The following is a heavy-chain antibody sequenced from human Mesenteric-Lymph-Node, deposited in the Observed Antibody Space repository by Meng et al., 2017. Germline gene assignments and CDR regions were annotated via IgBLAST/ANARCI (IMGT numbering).Heavy chain of an antibody. Sequence: QLQLQESGPGLVQPSEPLSLTCTVSGGSTTSTSYYWDWIRQSPAKGLEWIGTIGYSGTIVYNPSLSSRVTMTLDTSKNQFSLKLSSVTAPDTAVYYCARRVHDGSGHHYFDYWGQGTLVTVSS. CDR1: GGSTTSTSYY. V-gene: IGHV4-39*01. D-gene: IGHD3-22*01. J-gene: IGHJ4*02. CDR2: IGYSGTI. CDR3: ARRVHDGSGHHYFDY.